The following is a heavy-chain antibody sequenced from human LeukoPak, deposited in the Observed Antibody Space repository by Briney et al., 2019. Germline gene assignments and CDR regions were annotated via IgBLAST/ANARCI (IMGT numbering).Heavy chain of an antibody. V-gene: IGHV4-59*01. CDR3: AQAPLGMV. D-gene: IGHD7-27*01. Sequence: PSETLSPTCTVSGGSISSYYWSWIRQPPGKGLEWIGYIHYTGSTNYNPSLKSRVTISVDTSKNQFSLKLSSVTAADTAVYYCAQAPLGMVWGQGTLVTVSS. CDR1: GGSISSYY. J-gene: IGHJ4*02. CDR2: IHYTGST.